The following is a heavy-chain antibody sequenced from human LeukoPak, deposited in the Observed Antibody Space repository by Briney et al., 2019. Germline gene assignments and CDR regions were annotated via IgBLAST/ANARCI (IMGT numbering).Heavy chain of an antibody. V-gene: IGHV3-30*02. CDR2: TRYDGNNK. J-gene: IGHJ4*02. CDR1: GFTFNNYG. CDR3: AKMVRGVISYFDY. Sequence: GGSLRLSCAASGFTFNNYGMHWVRQAPGRGLEWVAFTRYDGNNKYYADSVKGRFTISRDNSKNTLYLQMNSLRAEDTAVYYCAKMVRGVISYFDYWGQGTLVTVSS. D-gene: IGHD3-10*01.